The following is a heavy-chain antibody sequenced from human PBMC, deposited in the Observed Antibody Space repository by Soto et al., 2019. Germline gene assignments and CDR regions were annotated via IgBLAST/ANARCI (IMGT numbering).Heavy chain of an antibody. D-gene: IGHD5-18*01. J-gene: IGHJ4*02. Sequence: LRLSCAASGFTFSSYGMHWVRQAPGKGLEWVAVIWYDGSNKYYADSVKGRFTISRDNSKNTLYLQMNSLRAEDTAVYYCASENVDTAMARFYLGQGTLVTVSS. CDR3: ASENVDTAMARFY. V-gene: IGHV3-33*01. CDR1: GFTFSSYG. CDR2: IWYDGSNK.